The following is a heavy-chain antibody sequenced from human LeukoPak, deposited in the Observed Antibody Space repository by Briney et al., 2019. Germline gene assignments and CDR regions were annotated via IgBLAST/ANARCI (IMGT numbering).Heavy chain of an antibody. CDR1: GFTFSTYA. V-gene: IGHV3-23*01. Sequence: GGSLRLSCAASGFTFSTYAMSWVRQAPGKGLEWVSVISDSGSTTYYADSVKGRFTISRDNSKNTLYLQMNSLRAEDTAVYYCARGGVRATQGIWFDPWGQGTLVTVSS. CDR2: ISDSGSTT. CDR3: ARGGVRATQGIWFDP. J-gene: IGHJ5*02. D-gene: IGHD3-10*01.